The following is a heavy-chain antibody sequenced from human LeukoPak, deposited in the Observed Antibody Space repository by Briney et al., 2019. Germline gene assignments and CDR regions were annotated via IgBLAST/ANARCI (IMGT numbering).Heavy chain of an antibody. Sequence: ASVKVSCKASGYTFTSYGISWVRQAPGQGLEWMGWISAYNGNTNYAQKHQGRVTMTTDTSTSTAYMELRSLRSDDTAVYYCARAVGGGYSSSYYYYYYMDVWGKGTTVTVSS. CDR3: ARAVGGGYSSSYYYYYYMDV. D-gene: IGHD6-13*01. CDR1: GYTFTSYG. CDR2: ISAYNGNT. V-gene: IGHV1-18*01. J-gene: IGHJ6*03.